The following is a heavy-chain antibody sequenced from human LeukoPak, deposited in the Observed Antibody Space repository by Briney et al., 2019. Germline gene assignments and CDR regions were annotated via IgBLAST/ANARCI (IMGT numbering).Heavy chain of an antibody. V-gene: IGHV1-2*02. CDR2: INPKSGGT. CDR3: VRDLGISGWYAPPLGYFDS. D-gene: IGHD6-19*01. J-gene: IGHJ4*02. Sequence: ASVKVSCKASGYTFSAYCMHWVRQAPGQGLEWMGWINPKSGGTNYAQQFQDRVTMTRDTSISSTYMELSRLKSDDTAVYYCVRDLGISGWYAPPLGYFDSWGQGTLVTVSS. CDR1: GYTFSAYC.